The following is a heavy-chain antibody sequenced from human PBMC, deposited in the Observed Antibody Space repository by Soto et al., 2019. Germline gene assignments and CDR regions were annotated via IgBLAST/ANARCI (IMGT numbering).Heavy chain of an antibody. CDR1: GDSVSSNSAA. Sequence: PSQTLSLTCAISGDSVSSNSAAWNWIRQSPSRGLEWLGRTYYRSKWYNDYAVSVKSRITINPDTSKNQFSLQLNSVTPEDTAVYYCARGLDSSSWGTWSGGAFDIWGQGTMVTVSS. J-gene: IGHJ3*02. V-gene: IGHV6-1*01. CDR2: TYYRSKWYN. CDR3: ARGLDSSSWGTWSGGAFDI. D-gene: IGHD6-13*01.